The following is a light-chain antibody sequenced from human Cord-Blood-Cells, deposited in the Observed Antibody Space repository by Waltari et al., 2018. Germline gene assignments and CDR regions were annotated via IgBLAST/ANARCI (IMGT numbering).Light chain of an antibody. CDR2: WAS. Sequence: DIEMTQSPDSLTVSLGERATINCKSSQSVLYSSNNKNYLAWYQQKPGQPPKLLIYWASTRESGVPDLFSGSGSGTDVTLTISSLQAEDVAVYYCQQYYSTPRTFGQGTKVEIK. CDR1: QSVLYSSNNKNY. CDR3: QQYYSTPRT. J-gene: IGKJ1*01. V-gene: IGKV4-1*01.